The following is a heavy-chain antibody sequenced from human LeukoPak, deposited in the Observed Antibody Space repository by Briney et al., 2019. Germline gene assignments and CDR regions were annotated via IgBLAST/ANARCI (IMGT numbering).Heavy chain of an antibody. CDR2: IDTSGST. CDR1: GGFISNYY. J-gene: IGHJ5*02. V-gene: IGHV4-4*09. Sequence: PSETLSLTCTVSGGFISNYYWSWIRQAPGKGLEWIGYIDTSGSTNYNPSLKSRFTISVDTSKNQFSLKLTSVTAADTAVFYCARHGGPIVVGPATKIVNTNWFDPWGQGTLVTVSS. CDR3: ARHGGPIVVGPATKIVNTNWFDP. D-gene: IGHD2-2*01.